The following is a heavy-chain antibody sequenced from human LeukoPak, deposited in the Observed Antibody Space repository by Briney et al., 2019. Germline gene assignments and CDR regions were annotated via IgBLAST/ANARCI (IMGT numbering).Heavy chain of an antibody. CDR3: ARGHTPKYCSGGSCYGYY. CDR2: INPNSGNT. Sequence: ASVKVSCKASGYTFTGYYMHWVRQAPGQGLEWMGWINPNSGNTGYAQKFQGRVTMTRNTSISTAYMELSSLRSEDTAVYYCARGHTPKYCSGGSCYGYYWGQGTLVTVSS. CDR1: GYTFTGYY. J-gene: IGHJ4*02. D-gene: IGHD2-15*01. V-gene: IGHV1-8*02.